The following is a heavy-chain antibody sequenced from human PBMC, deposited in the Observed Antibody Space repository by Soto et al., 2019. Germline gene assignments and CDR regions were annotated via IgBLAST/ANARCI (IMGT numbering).Heavy chain of an antibody. D-gene: IGHD5-12*01. CDR2: INPNSGGT. J-gene: IGHJ6*02. CDR3: AREYSGYGIWYYYGMDV. V-gene: IGHV1-2*04. CDR1: GYTFTGYY. Sequence: ASVKLSCKASGYTFTGYYMHWVRQAPGQGLEWMGWINPNSGGTNYAQKFQGWVTMTRDTSISTAYMELSRLRSDDTAVYYCAREYSGYGIWYYYGMDVWGQGTTVTVSS.